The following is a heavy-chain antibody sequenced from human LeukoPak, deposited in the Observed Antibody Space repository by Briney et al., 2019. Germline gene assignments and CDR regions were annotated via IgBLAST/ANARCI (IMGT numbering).Heavy chain of an antibody. V-gene: IGHV1-2*02. CDR2: INPNSGGT. Sequence: ASVKVSCKASGYTFTGYYMHWVRHAPGQGLEWMGWINPNSGGTNYAQPFQGRVTMTRDTSISTDYMELSRLRSDDTAVYYCARGPITIFGVVTYYFDYWGQGTLVTVSS. D-gene: IGHD3-3*01. CDR1: GYTFTGYY. CDR3: ARGPITIFGVVTYYFDY. J-gene: IGHJ4*02.